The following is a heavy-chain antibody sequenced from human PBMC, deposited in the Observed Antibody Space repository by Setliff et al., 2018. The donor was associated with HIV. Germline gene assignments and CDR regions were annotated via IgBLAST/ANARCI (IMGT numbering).Heavy chain of an antibody. D-gene: IGHD2-2*01. V-gene: IGHV7-4-1*02. J-gene: IGHJ2*01. Sequence: ASVKVSCKASGYTFTNYIMNWVRQAPGQGLEWMGWINTNTGNPTYAQGFTGRFVFSLDTSVSTAYLQISSLKAEDTAVYYRARVGCSSTTCPWAWYFDLWGRGTLVTVSS. CDR1: GYTFTNYI. CDR2: INTNTGNP. CDR3: ARVGCSSTTCPWAWYFDL.